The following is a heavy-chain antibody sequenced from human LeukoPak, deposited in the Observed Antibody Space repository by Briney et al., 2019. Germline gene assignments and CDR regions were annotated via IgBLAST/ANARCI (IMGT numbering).Heavy chain of an antibody. CDR2: IRYDGSNK. D-gene: IGHD1-26*01. Sequence: PGGSLRLSCAASGFTFSSYGMHWVRQAPGKGLEWVAFIRYDGSNKYYADSVKGRFTISRDNSKNTLYLQMNSLRAEDTAVYYCARVLRPGGSYYGVFDYWSQGTLVTVSS. J-gene: IGHJ4*02. CDR3: ARVLRPGGSYYGVFDY. V-gene: IGHV3-30*02. CDR1: GFTFSSYG.